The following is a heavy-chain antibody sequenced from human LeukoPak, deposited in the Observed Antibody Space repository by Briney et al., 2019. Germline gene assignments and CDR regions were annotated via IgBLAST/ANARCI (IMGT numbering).Heavy chain of an antibody. CDR3: VRGAIAAGYFQH. Sequence: PGGSLRLSCAASGFTFSSYAMHWVRQAPGKGLEYVSAISSNGGSTHYANSVKGRFTISRDNSKNTLYLQMGSLRAEDMAVYYCVRGAIAAGYFQHWGQGTLVTVSS. CDR1: GFTFSSYA. V-gene: IGHV3-64*01. J-gene: IGHJ1*01. D-gene: IGHD6-25*01. CDR2: ISSNGGST.